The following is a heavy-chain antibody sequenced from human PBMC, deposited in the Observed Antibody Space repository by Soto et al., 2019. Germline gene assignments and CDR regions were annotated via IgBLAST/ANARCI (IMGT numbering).Heavy chain of an antibody. CDR2: IYYSGST. J-gene: IGHJ5*02. CDR1: GGSISSSSYY. Sequence: QLQLQESGPGLVKPSETLSLTCTVSGGSISSSSYYWGWIRQPPGKGLEWIGSIYYSGSTYYNPSLKSRVTISVDTSKNPFPLKLSSVTAADTAVYYCASHGPTSIQRRQLANWFDPWGQGTLVTVSS. D-gene: IGHD6-13*01. CDR3: ASHGPTSIQRRQLANWFDP. V-gene: IGHV4-39*01.